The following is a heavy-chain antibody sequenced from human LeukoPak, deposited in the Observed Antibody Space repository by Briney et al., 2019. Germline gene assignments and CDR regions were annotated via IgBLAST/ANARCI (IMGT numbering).Heavy chain of an antibody. Sequence: ASVKVSCKASGYTFTGYYMHWVRQAPGQGLEWMGWINPNSGGTNYAQKFQGWVTMTRDTSISTAYMELSRQRSDDTAVYYCARGDTSPLAPFDYWGQGTLVTVSS. CDR2: INPNSGGT. V-gene: IGHV1-2*04. CDR1: GYTFTGYY. CDR3: ARGDTSPLAPFDY. D-gene: IGHD5-18*01. J-gene: IGHJ4*02.